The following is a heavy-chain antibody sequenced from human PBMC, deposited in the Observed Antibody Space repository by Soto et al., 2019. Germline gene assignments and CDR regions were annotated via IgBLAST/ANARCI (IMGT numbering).Heavy chain of an antibody. J-gene: IGHJ4*02. CDR3: ARVLGGYPNFDF. D-gene: IGHD3-22*01. V-gene: IGHV3-30-3*01. CDR1: GFTVSSYG. Sequence: QVQLVESGGGVVQPGRSPRLSCAASGFTVSSYGLHWVRQAPGKGLEWLAFISYDGSDKFYADSVKGRFTISRDSSKNTLYLQMNSLRAEDTAVYYCARVLGGYPNFDFWVQGTLVTVSS. CDR2: ISYDGSDK.